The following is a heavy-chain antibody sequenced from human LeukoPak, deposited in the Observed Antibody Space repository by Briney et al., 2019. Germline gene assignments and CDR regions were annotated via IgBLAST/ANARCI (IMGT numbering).Heavy chain of an antibody. CDR1: GFTFSGSA. CDR3: TGDPLWFGELLPFV. Sequence: PGGSLRLSCAASGFTFSGSAMHWVRQASGKGLEWVGRIRSKANSYATAYAASVKGRFTISRDDSKNTAYLQMSSLKTEDTAVYYCTGDPLWFGELLPFVWGQGTLVTVSS. CDR2: IRSKANSYAT. J-gene: IGHJ4*02. D-gene: IGHD3-10*01. V-gene: IGHV3-73*01.